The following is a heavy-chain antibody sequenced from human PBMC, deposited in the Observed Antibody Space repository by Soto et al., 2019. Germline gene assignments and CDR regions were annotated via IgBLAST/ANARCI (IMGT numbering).Heavy chain of an antibody. D-gene: IGHD4-17*01. V-gene: IGHV1-46*03. CDR2: INPSGGST. J-gene: IGHJ4*02. CDR1: GYTFTSYY. Sequence: ASVKVSCKASGYTFTSYYMHWVRPAPGQGLEWMGIINPSGGSTSYAQKFQGRVTMTRDTSTSTVYMELSSLRSEDTAVYYCARSRWSGDFSTVGSFDYWGQGTLVTVSS. CDR3: ARSRWSGDFSTVGSFDY.